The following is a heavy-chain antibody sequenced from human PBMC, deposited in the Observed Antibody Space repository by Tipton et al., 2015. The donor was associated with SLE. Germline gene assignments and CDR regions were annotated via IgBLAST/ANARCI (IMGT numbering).Heavy chain of an antibody. CDR3: ATRLTIFGGIDY. CDR1: GGSISSSDYC. D-gene: IGHD3-3*01. CDR2: VYTSGSA. Sequence: TLSLTCTVSGGSISSSDYCWGWIRRPPGKGLEWLGIVYTSGSAYYNPSLNSRVSISVDTSKKQLSLRLSYVTAAGTAVHYCATRLTIFGGIDYWGQGTLVTVSS. J-gene: IGHJ4*02. V-gene: IGHV4-39*07.